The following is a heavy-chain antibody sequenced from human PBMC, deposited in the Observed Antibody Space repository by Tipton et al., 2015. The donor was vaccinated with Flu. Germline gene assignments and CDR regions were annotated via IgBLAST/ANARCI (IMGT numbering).Heavy chain of an antibody. Sequence: TLSLTCAVSGYSISSGYYWGWIRQPPGKGLEWIGIIYHSGSPYYNPSLKSRVTISVDTSKNQFSLKLSSVTAADTAVYYCARHVNWGSGYDHCGQGTLVTVSS. CDR2: IYHSGSP. V-gene: IGHV4-38-2*01. CDR3: ARHVNWGSGYDH. J-gene: IGHJ4*02. D-gene: IGHD7-27*01. CDR1: GYSISSGYY.